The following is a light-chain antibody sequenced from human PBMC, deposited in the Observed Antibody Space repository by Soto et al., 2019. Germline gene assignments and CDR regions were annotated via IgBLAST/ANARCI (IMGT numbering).Light chain of an antibody. CDR1: QSISTW. V-gene: IGKV1-39*01. CDR3: QQTYTTPCS. J-gene: IGKJ2*04. CDR2: GTS. Sequence: DIQMTQSPSSLSASVGDRVSITCRASQSISTWLAWYQQKPGKAPKLLIYGTSTLHSGVPSRFSGSGSGTDFTLTITTLQPEDFATYYCQQTYTTPCSFGQGTKLETK.